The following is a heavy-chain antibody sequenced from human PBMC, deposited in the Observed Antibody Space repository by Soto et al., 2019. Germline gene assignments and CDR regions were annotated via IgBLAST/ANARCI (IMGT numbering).Heavy chain of an antibody. D-gene: IGHD3-22*01. CDR1: GYTFTSYG. J-gene: IGHJ3*02. CDR3: ARSFLYDSSGYSAFDI. Sequence: VQLVQSGAEVKKPGASVKVSCKASGYTFTSYGISWGRQAPGQGLEGMGWISAYNGNTNYAQKLQGRVTMTTDTSTSTAYMELRSLRSDDTAVYYCARSFLYDSSGYSAFDIWGQGTMVTVSS. V-gene: IGHV1-18*04. CDR2: ISAYNGNT.